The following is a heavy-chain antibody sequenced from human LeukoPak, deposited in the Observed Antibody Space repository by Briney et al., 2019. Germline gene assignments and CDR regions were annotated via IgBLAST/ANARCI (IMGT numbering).Heavy chain of an antibody. V-gene: IGHV4-4*02. D-gene: IGHD2-8*02. Sequence: SETLSHTCAVSIGSTSGNYWSWVRPSPGKGLEWIGEVHRSGRTNYMPSLKSRVTISIDKSKDQISLDLTSVTAADTAVYYCVTEILGGPTPAAYWGQGTLVTVSS. J-gene: IGHJ4*02. CDR1: IGSTSGNY. CDR2: VHRSGRT. CDR3: VTEILGGPTPAAY.